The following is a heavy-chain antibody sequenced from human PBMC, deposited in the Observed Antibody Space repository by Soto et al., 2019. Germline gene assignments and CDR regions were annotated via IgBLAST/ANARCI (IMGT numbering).Heavy chain of an antibody. Sequence: QVQLVQSGAEVKKPGSSVKVSCKASGGTFSSYAITWVRQAPGQGLEWMGGIIPIFGTANYAQKFRGRVTITADKSTSTAHMELSSLRSEDTAVYYCARGWETVGTTTALAYWGQGTLVTVSS. V-gene: IGHV1-69*06. CDR2: IIPIFGTA. CDR3: ARGWETVGTTTALAY. D-gene: IGHD1-26*01. CDR1: GGTFSSYA. J-gene: IGHJ4*02.